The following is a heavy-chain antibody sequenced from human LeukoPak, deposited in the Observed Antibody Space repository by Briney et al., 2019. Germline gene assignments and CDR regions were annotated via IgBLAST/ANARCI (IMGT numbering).Heavy chain of an antibody. CDR1: GFTFDDYD. D-gene: IGHD1-26*01. Sequence: GGSLRLSCAASGFTFDDYDMHWVRHAPGKGLEWVSGISWNSGSIGYADSVKGRFTISRDNSKNTLYLQMNSLRAADTSVYYCARTGGSYWTLDYWGQGTLVTVSS. CDR2: ISWNSGSI. V-gene: IGHV3-9*01. CDR3: ARTGGSYWTLDY. J-gene: IGHJ4*02.